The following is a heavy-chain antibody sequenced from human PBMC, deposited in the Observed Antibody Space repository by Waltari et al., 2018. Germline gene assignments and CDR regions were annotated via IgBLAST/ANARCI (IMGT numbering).Heavy chain of an antibody. CDR1: GGSFSGYY. J-gene: IGHJ4*02. Sequence: QVQLQQWGAGLLKPSETLSLTCAVYGGSFSGYYWSWIRQPPGKGLEWIGEINHSGSTNYNPSPKSRVTISVDTSKNQFSRKLSSVTAADTAVYYCARGRRLYSGSLGAIDYWGQGTLVTVSS. V-gene: IGHV4-34*01. CDR2: INHSGST. D-gene: IGHD1-26*01. CDR3: ARGRRLYSGSLGAIDY.